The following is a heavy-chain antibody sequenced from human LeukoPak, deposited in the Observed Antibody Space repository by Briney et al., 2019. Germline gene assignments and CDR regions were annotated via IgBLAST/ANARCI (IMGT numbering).Heavy chain of an antibody. V-gene: IGHV4-59*01. CDR2: IYYSGST. Sequence: SETLSLTCTVSGGSISSYYWSWIRQPPGKGLEWIGYIYYSGSTNYNPSLKSRVTISVDTSKNQFSLKLSSVTAADTAVYYCARVDGTYYYGSGSYYMDYWGQGTLVTVSS. D-gene: IGHD3-10*01. J-gene: IGHJ4*02. CDR1: GGSISSYY. CDR3: ARVDGTYYYGSGSYYMDY.